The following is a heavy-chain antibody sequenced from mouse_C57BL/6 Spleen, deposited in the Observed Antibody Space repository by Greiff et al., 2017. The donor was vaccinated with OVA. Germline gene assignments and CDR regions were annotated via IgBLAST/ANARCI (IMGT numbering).Heavy chain of an antibody. V-gene: IGHV1-42*01. Sequence: EVKLKQSGPELVKPGASVKISCKASGYSFTGYYMNWVKQSPEKSLEWIGEINPSTGGTTYNQKFKAKATLTVDKSSSTAYMQLKSLTSEDSAVYYCARGYRGYFDVWGTGTTVTVSS. D-gene: IGHD2-12*01. CDR3: ARGYRGYFDV. CDR2: INPSTGGT. J-gene: IGHJ1*03. CDR1: GYSFTGYY.